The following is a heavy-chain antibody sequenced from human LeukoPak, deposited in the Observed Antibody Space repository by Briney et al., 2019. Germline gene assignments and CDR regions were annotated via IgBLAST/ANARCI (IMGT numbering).Heavy chain of an antibody. J-gene: IGHJ4*02. CDR3: ARDLILSIAAAGTLFY. V-gene: IGHV1-46*01. CDR2: INPSGGST. Sequence: GASVKVSCKASGYTFTSYYMHWVRQAPGQGLEWMGIINPSGGSTSYAQKFQGRATMTRDTSTSTVYMELSSLRSEDTAVYYCARDLILSIAAAGTLFYWGQGTLVTVSS. D-gene: IGHD6-13*01. CDR1: GYTFTSYY.